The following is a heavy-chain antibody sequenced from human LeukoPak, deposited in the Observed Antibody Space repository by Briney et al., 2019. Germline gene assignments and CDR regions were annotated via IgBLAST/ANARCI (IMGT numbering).Heavy chain of an antibody. J-gene: IGHJ4*02. CDR3: ARGWIQLWPYYFDY. CDR2: ISSSGSTI. V-gene: IGHV3-48*04. CDR1: GFTFSNYG. Sequence: HPGGSLRLSCAASGFTFSNYGMHWVRQAPGKGLEWVSYISSSGSTIYYADSVKGRFTISRDNAKNSLYLQMNSLRAEDTAVYYCARGWIQLWPYYFDYWGQGTLVTVSS. D-gene: IGHD5-18*01.